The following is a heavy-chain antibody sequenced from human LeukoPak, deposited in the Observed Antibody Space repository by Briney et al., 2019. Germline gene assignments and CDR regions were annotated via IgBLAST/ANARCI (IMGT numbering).Heavy chain of an antibody. Sequence: GGSLRLSCAASGFTFDDYGMSWVRQAPGKGLEWVSGINWNGGSTGYADSVKGRFTISRDNAKNSLYLQMNSLRAEDTALYYCAREVGNPIYYYYYYYMDVWGKGTTVTVSS. D-gene: IGHD2-21*01. CDR1: GFTFDDYG. V-gene: IGHV3-20*04. CDR2: INWNGGST. CDR3: AREVGNPIYYYYYYYMDV. J-gene: IGHJ6*03.